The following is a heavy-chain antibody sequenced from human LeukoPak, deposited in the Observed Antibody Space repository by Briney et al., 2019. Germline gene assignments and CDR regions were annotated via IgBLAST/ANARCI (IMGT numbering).Heavy chain of an antibody. D-gene: IGHD1-26*01. V-gene: IGHV1-3*03. CDR1: GYTFTSCA. Sequence: ASVKVSCKASGYTFTSCAIHWVRQAPGQRLEWMGWINAGNGNTEYSQEFQGRVTITRDTSAGTAYMELSSLRSEDMAVYYCAKNSGILPSNAFDIWGQGTMVTVSS. J-gene: IGHJ3*02. CDR3: AKNSGILPSNAFDI. CDR2: INAGNGNT.